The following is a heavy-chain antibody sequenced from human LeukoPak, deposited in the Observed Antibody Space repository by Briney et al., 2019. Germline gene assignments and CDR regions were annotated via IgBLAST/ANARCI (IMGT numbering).Heavy chain of an antibody. V-gene: IGHV1-18*01. J-gene: IGHJ4*02. CDR3: ARLGSSWTLFDY. CDR1: GYTFTSYG. D-gene: IGHD6-13*01. Sequence: ASVKVSCKASGYTFTSYGISWVRQAPGQGLEWMGWISTYNGNTKYAQKFQDRVTMTRDTSTNTVYMDLRSLRSDDTAVYYCARLGSSWTLFDYWGQGTLVTVSS. CDR2: ISTYNGNT.